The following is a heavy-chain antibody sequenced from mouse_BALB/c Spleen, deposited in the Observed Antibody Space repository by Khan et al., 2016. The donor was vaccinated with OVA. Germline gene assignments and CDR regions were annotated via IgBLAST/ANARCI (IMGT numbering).Heavy chain of an antibody. Sequence: QVQLKQSGAELTRPGASVKMSCKASGYTFTSYTIHWVKQRPGQGLEWIGYINPVSDYTNYNQNFKDKSTLTAEQSSSTAYMQLSSLPPKDSPVIYCAKREAYYRSEGCLDYWGQGTLVTVST. J-gene: IGHJ3*01. D-gene: IGHD2-14*01. V-gene: IGHV1-4*01. CDR1: GYTFTSYT. CDR3: AKREAYYRSEGCLDY. CDR2: INPVSDYT.